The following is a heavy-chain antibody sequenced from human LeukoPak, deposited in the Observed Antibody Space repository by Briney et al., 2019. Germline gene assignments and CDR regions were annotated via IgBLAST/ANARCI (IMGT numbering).Heavy chain of an antibody. Sequence: GGSLRLSCAASGFTFSSYAMHWVRQAPGKGLEWVAVISYDGSNKYYADSVKGRFTISRDNAKNSLYLQMNSLRAEDTAVYYCARNSEGWSSSWPEYFQHWGQGTLVTVSS. CDR2: ISYDGSNK. CDR3: ARNSEGWSSSWPEYFQH. V-gene: IGHV3-30-3*01. J-gene: IGHJ1*01. D-gene: IGHD6-13*01. CDR1: GFTFSSYA.